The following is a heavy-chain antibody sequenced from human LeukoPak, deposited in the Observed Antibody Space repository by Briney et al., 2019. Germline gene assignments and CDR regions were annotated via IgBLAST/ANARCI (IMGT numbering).Heavy chain of an antibody. CDR2: INWNGGST. J-gene: IGHJ5*02. CDR1: GFTFDDYG. Sequence: GGSLRLSCAASGFTFDDYGMSWVSQAPGKGLEWVSGINWNGGSTGYADSVKGRFTISRDNAKNSLYLQMNSLRAEDTALHYCARDKYSSSSATAWFDPWGQGTLVTVSS. V-gene: IGHV3-20*04. D-gene: IGHD6-6*01. CDR3: ARDKYSSSSATAWFDP.